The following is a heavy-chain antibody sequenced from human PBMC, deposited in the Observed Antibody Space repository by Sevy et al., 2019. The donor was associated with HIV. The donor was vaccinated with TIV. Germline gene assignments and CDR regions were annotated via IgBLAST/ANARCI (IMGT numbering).Heavy chain of an antibody. V-gene: IGHV4-59*01. CDR2: IYFTGNT. CDR3: ARDSTTRPRVLDY. D-gene: IGHD1-1*01. CDR1: GGSISSYF. J-gene: IGHJ4*02. Sequence: SETLSLTCSVSGGSISSYFWTWVRQSPGKGLEWIGNIYFTGNTDNSPSLKSQVTLSLDTSKSQFSLTLKSVTAADTAIYFCARDSTTRPRVLDYWGQGTLVTVSS.